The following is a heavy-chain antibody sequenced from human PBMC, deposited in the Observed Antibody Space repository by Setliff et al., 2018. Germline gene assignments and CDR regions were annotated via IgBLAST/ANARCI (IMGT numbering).Heavy chain of an antibody. J-gene: IGHJ5*02. CDR3: ARASHSYGSPNWFDP. CDR2: IFYNGNT. Sequence: SETLSLTCNVSGDFISSGGYTWNWIRRHPEMGLEWIGYIFYNGNTFYNPSLQSRVTISVDTSKNQFSLKLTSLNAADSAVYYCARASHSYGSPNWFDPWGPGTLVTVSS. CDR1: GDFISSGGYT. D-gene: IGHD3-22*01. V-gene: IGHV4-31*03.